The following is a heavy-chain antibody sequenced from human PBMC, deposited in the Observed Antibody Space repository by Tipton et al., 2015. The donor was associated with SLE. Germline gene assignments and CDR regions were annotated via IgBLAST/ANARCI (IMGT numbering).Heavy chain of an antibody. V-gene: IGHV4-4*02. Sequence: SLRLSCAVSGGSISSSTWWSWVRQPPGKGLEWIGEIHHSGSTNYNPSLKTRVTISIDKSKNQFSLNMNSVTAADTAVYYCARFSVCSGDDCYFHYFEYWGQGALVTVSS. CDR3: ARFSVCSGDDCYFHYFEY. CDR1: GGSISSSTW. CDR2: IHHSGST. D-gene: IGHD2-21*02. J-gene: IGHJ4*02.